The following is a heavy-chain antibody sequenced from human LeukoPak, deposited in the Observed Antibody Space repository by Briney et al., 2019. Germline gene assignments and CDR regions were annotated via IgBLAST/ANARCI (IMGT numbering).Heavy chain of an antibody. J-gene: IGHJ4*02. Sequence: PSETLSLTCTVSGGSISSSSYYWGWIRQPPGKGLEWIGSIYYSGSTYYNPSLKSRVTISVDTSKNQFSLKLSSVTAADTAVYYCARAQKGGYYYDSSGYRNFDYWGQGTLVTVSS. CDR3: ARAQKGGYYYDSSGYRNFDY. CDR1: GGSISSSSYY. D-gene: IGHD3-22*01. V-gene: IGHV4-39*07. CDR2: IYYSGST.